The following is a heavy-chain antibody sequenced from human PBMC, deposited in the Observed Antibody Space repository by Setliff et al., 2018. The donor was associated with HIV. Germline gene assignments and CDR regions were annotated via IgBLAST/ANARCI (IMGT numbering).Heavy chain of an antibody. V-gene: IGHV1-24*01. CDR2: FDPEDGET. CDR3: ATARSKVRLGELSLFDY. CDR1: GYTLTELS. D-gene: IGHD3-16*02. J-gene: IGHJ4*02. Sequence: ASVKVSCKVSGYTLTELSMHWVRQAPGKGLEWMGGFDPEDGETIYAQKFQGRVTMTEDTSTDTAYMVLSNLISEDTAVYYCATARSKVRLGELSLFDYWGQGTLVTVSS.